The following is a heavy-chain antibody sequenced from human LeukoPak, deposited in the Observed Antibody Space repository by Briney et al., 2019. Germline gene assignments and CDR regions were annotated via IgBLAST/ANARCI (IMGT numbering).Heavy chain of an antibody. Sequence: GGSLRLSCAASGFTFSDFYMSWIRQAPGRGLEWVSFISGSVITINYADSVKGRFTISRDNAKNSLYLQMNSLRAEDTAVYYCAELGITMIGGVWGKGTTVTISS. V-gene: IGHV3-11*04. CDR2: ISGSVITI. D-gene: IGHD3-10*02. CDR3: AELGITMIGGV. CDR1: GFTFSDFY. J-gene: IGHJ6*04.